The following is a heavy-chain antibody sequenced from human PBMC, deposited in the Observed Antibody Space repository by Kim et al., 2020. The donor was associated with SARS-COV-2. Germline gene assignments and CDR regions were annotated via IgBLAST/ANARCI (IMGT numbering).Heavy chain of an antibody. CDR1: GFTFSSYE. Sequence: GGSLRLSCAASGFTFSSYEMNWVRQAPGKGLEWVSYISSSGSTIYYADSVKGRFTISRDNAKNSLYLQMNSLRAEDTAVYYCARYYYDSSGPLGNYFDYWGQGTLVTVSS. J-gene: IGHJ4*02. CDR2: ISSSGSTI. V-gene: IGHV3-48*03. D-gene: IGHD3-22*01. CDR3: ARYYYDSSGPLGNYFDY.